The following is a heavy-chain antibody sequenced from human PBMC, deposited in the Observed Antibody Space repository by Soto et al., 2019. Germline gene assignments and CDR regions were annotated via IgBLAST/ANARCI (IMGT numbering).Heavy chain of an antibody. Sequence: PSLTCTVSGGSISSGDNCWTWIRQHPGKGLEWIGSIYYSGSTYYNPSLKSRITISVDTSKNKFSLKLSSVTAADTAVYYCAILRRSYYYGSWTPGNWFDPWGQGTLVTVSS. V-gene: IGHV4-31*03. CDR2: IYYSGST. D-gene: IGHD3-10*01. CDR3: AILRRSYYYGSWTPGNWFDP. J-gene: IGHJ5*02. CDR1: GGSISSGDNC.